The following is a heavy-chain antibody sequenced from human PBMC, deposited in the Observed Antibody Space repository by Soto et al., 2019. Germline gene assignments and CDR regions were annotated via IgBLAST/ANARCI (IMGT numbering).Heavy chain of an antibody. CDR2: TYYKSKWYI. CDR1: GDSVSTNSAS. CDR3: AREYDDAHEPDFGY. J-gene: IGHJ4*02. Sequence: SQTLSLTCAISGDSVSTNSASWNWIRQSPSRGLEWLGRTYYKSKWYIDYALSVKSRLTINPDTSQNQFSLHLNSVTPEDTAVYFCAREYDDAHEPDFGYSGQGTPVTVSS. V-gene: IGHV6-1*01. D-gene: IGHD1-1*01.